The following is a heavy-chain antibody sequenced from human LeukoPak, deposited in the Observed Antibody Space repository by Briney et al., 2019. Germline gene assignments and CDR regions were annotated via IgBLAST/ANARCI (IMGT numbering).Heavy chain of an antibody. CDR3: ARDTLAFDYEYFDY. CDR2: IYHSGST. Sequence: PSETLSLTCTVSGYSISSGYYWGWIRQPPGKGLEWIGSIYHSGSTYYNPSLKSRVTISVDTSKNQFSLKLSSVTAADTAVYYCARDTLAFDYEYFDYWGQGTLVTVSS. D-gene: IGHD4-17*01. CDR1: GYSISSGYY. J-gene: IGHJ4*02. V-gene: IGHV4-38-2*02.